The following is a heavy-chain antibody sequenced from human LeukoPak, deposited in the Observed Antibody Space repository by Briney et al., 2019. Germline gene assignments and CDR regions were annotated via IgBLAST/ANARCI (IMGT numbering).Heavy chain of an antibody. V-gene: IGHV5-51*01. D-gene: IGHD5-24*01. CDR1: GYSYTSYW. Sequence: GESLKISCKGSGYSYTSYWIGWVRQMPGKGLEWMGIIYPGDSDTRYSPSFQGQVTISADKSISTAYLQWSSLKASDTAMYYCARPRSIEMATITDAFDIWGQGTMVTVSS. J-gene: IGHJ3*02. CDR3: ARPRSIEMATITDAFDI. CDR2: IYPGDSDT.